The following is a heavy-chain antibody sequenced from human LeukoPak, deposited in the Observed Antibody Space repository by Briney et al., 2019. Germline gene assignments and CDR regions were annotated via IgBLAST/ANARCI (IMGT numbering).Heavy chain of an antibody. V-gene: IGHV1-2*02. J-gene: IGHJ6*03. CDR2: INPKSGGT. D-gene: IGHD6-6*01. CDR3: ARDLWGSSSGGGYSGNYYYYYTDV. Sequence: ASVKVSCKASGYTFTGYFMHWVRQAPGQGPEWMGWINPKSGGTNYVQKFQGRVSMTRDTSTSTFFMELRRLTSDDTAVYYCARDLWGSSSGGGYSGNYYYYYTDVWGKGTTVTVSS. CDR1: GYTFTGYF.